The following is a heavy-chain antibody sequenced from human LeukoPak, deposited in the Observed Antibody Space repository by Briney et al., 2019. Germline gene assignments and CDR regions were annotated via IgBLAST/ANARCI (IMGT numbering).Heavy chain of an antibody. V-gene: IGHV4-34*01. CDR1: GGSFSGYD. D-gene: IGHD3-10*01. Sequence: SETLSLTCAVYGGSFSGYDWSWIRQPPGKGLEWIGEINHSGSTNYNPSLKSRVTISIDTSKNQFSLKLSSVTAADTAVYYCARDYYGSGSYYLINYYYYGMDVWGQGTTVTVSS. CDR3: ARDYYGSGSYYLINYYYYGMDV. J-gene: IGHJ6*02. CDR2: INHSGST.